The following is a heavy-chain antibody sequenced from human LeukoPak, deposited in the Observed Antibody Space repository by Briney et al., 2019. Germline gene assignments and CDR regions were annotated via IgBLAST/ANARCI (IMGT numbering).Heavy chain of an antibody. Sequence: EASVKVSCKASGYTFTGYYIHRVRQAPGQGLEWMGWINPNSGGTNYAQKFQGRVTMTRDTSISTAYMELSRLRFDDTAVYYCARGYDSSGYWGQGTLVTVSS. V-gene: IGHV1-2*02. D-gene: IGHD3-22*01. CDR2: INPNSGGT. J-gene: IGHJ4*02. CDR3: ARGYDSSGY. CDR1: GYTFTGYY.